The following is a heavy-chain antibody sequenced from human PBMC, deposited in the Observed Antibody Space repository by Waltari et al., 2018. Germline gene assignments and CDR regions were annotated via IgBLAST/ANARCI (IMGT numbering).Heavy chain of an antibody. V-gene: IGHV1-2*02. Sequence: QVQLVQSGTEVKKPGASVRVSCQASGYTFSDYYIHLVRQAPGQGLEWMGWINPKSGGTSFGQNFQGRVTLARDTSISTVYMEMRWLRYDDTAVYFCARGHGLVVYPTTVAGWLDPWGQGTLVTVSS. D-gene: IGHD6-19*01. CDR2: INPKSGGT. CDR1: GYTFSDYY. J-gene: IGHJ5*02. CDR3: ARGHGLVVYPTTVAGWLDP.